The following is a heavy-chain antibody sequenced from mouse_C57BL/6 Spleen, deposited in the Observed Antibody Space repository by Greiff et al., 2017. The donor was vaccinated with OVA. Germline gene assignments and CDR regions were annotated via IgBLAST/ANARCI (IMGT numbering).Heavy chain of an antibody. CDR1: GFTFSDYG. J-gene: IGHJ4*01. D-gene: IGHD4-1*01. CDR2: ISSGSSTI. CDR3: ARRLGRGAMDY. V-gene: IGHV5-17*01. Sequence: EVKLLESGGGLVKPGGSLKLSCAASGFTFSDYGMHWVRQAPEQGLEWVAYISSGSSTIYYADTVKGRFTITRDNAKNTLCLQMTSLRSEDTAMYYCARRLGRGAMDYWGQGTSVTVSS.